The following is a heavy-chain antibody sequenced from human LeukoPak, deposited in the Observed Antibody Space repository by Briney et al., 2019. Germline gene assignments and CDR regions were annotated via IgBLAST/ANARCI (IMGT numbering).Heavy chain of an antibody. J-gene: IGHJ5*02. CDR1: GGSFSGYY. D-gene: IGHD3-10*01. CDR3: ARGRWRFGELLRTYPLLS. V-gene: IGHV4-34*01. Sequence: SETLSLTCAVYGGSFSGYYCSWIRQPPGKGLEWIGEINHSGSTNYNPSLKSRVTISVDTSKNQFSLKLSSVTAADTAVYYCARGRWRFGELLRTYPLLSWGQGTLVTVSS. CDR2: INHSGST.